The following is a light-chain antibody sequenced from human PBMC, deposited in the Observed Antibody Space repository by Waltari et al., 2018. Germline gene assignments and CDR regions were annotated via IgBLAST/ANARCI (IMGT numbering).Light chain of an antibody. CDR2: WAS. Sequence: DIVMTQSPDSLAVSLGERATITCTSSQSVLYSSNNKNYLTWYQQKPGQPPKLLIYWASTRQSGVPDRFSGSGSGTDFTLTISSLQAEDFAVYYCQQRSNWITFGQGTRLEIK. J-gene: IGKJ5*01. V-gene: IGKV4-1*01. CDR1: QSVLYSSNNKNY. CDR3: QQRSNWIT.